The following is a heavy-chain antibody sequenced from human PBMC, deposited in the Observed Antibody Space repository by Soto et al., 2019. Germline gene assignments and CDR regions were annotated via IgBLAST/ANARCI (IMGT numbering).Heavy chain of an antibody. J-gene: IGHJ6*02. D-gene: IGHD5-18*01. V-gene: IGHV3-49*03. Sequence: PGGSLRLSCTASGFTFGDYAMSCFRQAPGKGLEWVGFIRSKAYGGTTEYAASVKGRFTISRDDSKSIAYLQMNSLKTEDTAVYYCTRDPTPTPGYRPGAYGMDVWGQGTTVTVSS. CDR1: GFTFGDYA. CDR3: TRDPTPTPGYRPGAYGMDV. CDR2: IRSKAYGGTT.